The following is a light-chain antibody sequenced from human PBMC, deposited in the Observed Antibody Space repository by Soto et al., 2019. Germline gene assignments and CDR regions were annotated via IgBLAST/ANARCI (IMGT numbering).Light chain of an antibody. J-gene: IGLJ1*01. CDR3: AAWDDSLSAYV. CDR1: SSNIGSNT. CDR2: SND. V-gene: IGLV1-44*01. Sequence: QSVLTQPPSASGTPGQRVTMSCSGSSSNIGSNTVNWYQQLPGTAPKLLIYSNDERPSGVPDRFSGSKSGTSASLAISGLQSEDEADYYCAAWDDSLSAYVFGGGTKVTVL.